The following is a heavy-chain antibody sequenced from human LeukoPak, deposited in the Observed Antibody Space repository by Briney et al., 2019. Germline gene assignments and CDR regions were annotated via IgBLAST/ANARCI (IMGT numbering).Heavy chain of an antibody. D-gene: IGHD5-18*01. V-gene: IGHV1-2*02. CDR3: ARVGGGYSYGQYYYYMDV. J-gene: IGHJ6*03. CDR2: INPNSGGT. CDR1: GYTFTGYY. Sequence: ASVKVSCKASGYTFTGYYMHWVRQAPGQGLEWMGWINPNSGGTNYAQKFQGRVTMTRDTSISTAYMELSGLRSDDTAVYYCARVGGGYSYGQYYYYMDVWGKGTTVTISS.